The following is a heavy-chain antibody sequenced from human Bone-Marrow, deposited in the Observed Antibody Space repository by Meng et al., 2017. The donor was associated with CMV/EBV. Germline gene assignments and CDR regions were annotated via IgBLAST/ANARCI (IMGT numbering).Heavy chain of an antibody. Sequence: GESLKISCAASGFTFSGSAMHWVRQASGKGLEWVGRIRSKANSYATAYAASVKGRFTISRDDSKNTAYLQMNSLKTEDTAVYYCTSLPGSRTTVTDYWGQRTLVTVSS. J-gene: IGHJ4*02. D-gene: IGHD4-11*01. V-gene: IGHV3-73*01. CDR2: IRSKANSYAT. CDR3: TSLPGSRTTVTDY. CDR1: GFTFSGSA.